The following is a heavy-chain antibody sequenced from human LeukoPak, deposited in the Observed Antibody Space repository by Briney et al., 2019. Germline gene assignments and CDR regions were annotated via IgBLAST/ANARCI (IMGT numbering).Heavy chain of an antibody. CDR3: ATSYSSGWYSFDY. CDR1: GVSISSYY. Sequence: SETLSLTCTVSGVSISSYYWSWIRQPPGKGLEWIAYIYYGGSTNYNPSLKSRVTISVDTSKNQFSLKLSSVTAADTAVYYCATSYSSGWYSFDYWGQGTLVTVSS. J-gene: IGHJ4*02. D-gene: IGHD6-19*01. V-gene: IGHV4-59*01. CDR2: IYYGGST.